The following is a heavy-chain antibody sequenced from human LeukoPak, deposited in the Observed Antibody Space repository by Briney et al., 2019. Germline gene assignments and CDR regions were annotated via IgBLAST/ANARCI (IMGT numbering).Heavy chain of an antibody. CDR2: IYYTGST. CDR3: ARVDPDSSSTLEVFDY. CDR1: GGSISNYY. J-gene: IGHJ4*02. V-gene: IGHV4-59*01. Sequence: SETLSLTCTVSGGSISNYYWSWIRQPPGKGLEWIGYIYYTGSTNYNPSLKSRVTISVDTSKNQFSLKLSSVTAADTAVYYCARVDPDSSSTLEVFDYWGQGTLVTVSS. D-gene: IGHD6-6*01.